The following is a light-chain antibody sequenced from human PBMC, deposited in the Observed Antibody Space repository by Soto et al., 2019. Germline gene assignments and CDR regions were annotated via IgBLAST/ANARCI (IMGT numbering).Light chain of an antibody. CDR3: QQMYSAPIT. V-gene: IGKV1-9*01. J-gene: IGKJ5*01. Sequence: QKPGKAPKLLIYAASTLQSGVPLRFSGIGSGTSFTITISSLQPEDVATYDGQQMYSAPITFCQGTRLEIK. CDR2: AAS.